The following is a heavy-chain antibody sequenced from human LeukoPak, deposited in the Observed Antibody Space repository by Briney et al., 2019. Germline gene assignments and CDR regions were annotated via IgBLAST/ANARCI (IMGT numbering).Heavy chain of an antibody. CDR3: ARVPLHDDSGHYYPH. Sequence: ASVKVSCKTSGYTFTSYGMHWVRQAPGQSLEWMGWINGGNGNTKYSEKFQGRVTIIRDTSASTAYTELSSLRSEDTAVYYCARVPLHDDSGHYYPHWGQGTLVTVSS. J-gene: IGHJ1*01. CDR1: GYTFTSYG. V-gene: IGHV1-3*01. CDR2: INGGNGNT. D-gene: IGHD3-22*01.